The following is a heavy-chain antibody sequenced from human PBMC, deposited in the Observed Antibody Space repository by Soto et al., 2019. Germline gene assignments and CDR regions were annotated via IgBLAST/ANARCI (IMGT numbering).Heavy chain of an antibody. CDR3: AKDDDPYCSGGSCSSAGFDY. V-gene: IGHV3-30*18. J-gene: IGHJ4*02. CDR2: ISYDGNSK. Sequence: QVQLAESGGGVVQPGRSLSLSCVASAFTFSTYGMHWVRQAPGKGLEWVAVISYDGNSKYYADSVKGRFTISRDNSKNTLFLQMNSLRAEDTSMYFCAKDDDPYCSGGSCSSAGFDYWGQGTLVTVSS. CDR1: AFTFSTYG. D-gene: IGHD2-15*01.